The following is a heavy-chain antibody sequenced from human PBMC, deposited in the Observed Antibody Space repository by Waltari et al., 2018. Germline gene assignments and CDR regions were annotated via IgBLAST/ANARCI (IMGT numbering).Heavy chain of an antibody. Sequence: QVQLVQSGSEFQKPGASVKVSCKASEYTFTDYAMNGVRQAPGQGPEWMGWLHTNTGKPTYAQGFTGRFVFSLDTSVTTAYLQINTIKAEDTAVYYCARLRASLTGFGPYGMDVWGQGTTVTVSS. J-gene: IGHJ6*01. V-gene: IGHV7-4-1*02. CDR1: EYTFTDYA. CDR3: ARLRASLTGFGPYGMDV. D-gene: IGHD3-9*01. CDR2: LHTNTGKP.